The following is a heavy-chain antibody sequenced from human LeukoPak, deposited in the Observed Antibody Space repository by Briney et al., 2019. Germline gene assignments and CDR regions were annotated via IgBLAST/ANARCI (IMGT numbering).Heavy chain of an antibody. J-gene: IGHJ4*02. D-gene: IGHD5-12*01. CDR1: GFTFSNYA. CDR3: ARGGFSGYDFGRFDY. V-gene: IGHV3-30*04. Sequence: PGRSLRLSCAASGFTFSNYAMHWVRQAPGKGLEWVSVISYDGRDKYSADSVKGRFTISRDNSKNTLYLQMNSLRAEDTAVYYCARGGFSGYDFGRFDYWGQGTLVTVSS. CDR2: ISYDGRDK.